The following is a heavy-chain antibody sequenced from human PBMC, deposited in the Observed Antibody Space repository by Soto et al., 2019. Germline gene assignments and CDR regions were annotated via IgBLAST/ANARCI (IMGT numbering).Heavy chain of an antibody. CDR2: MNPNSGNT. V-gene: IGHV1-8*01. D-gene: IGHD6-19*01. CDR1: GYTFTSYD. J-gene: IGHJ4*02. CDR3: ARERSSGWYVDY. Sequence: QVQLVQSGAEVKKPGASVKVSCKASGYTFTSYDLNWVLQATGQGLEWMGWMNPNSGNTGYAQKFQGRVTMTRNTSISTAYMELSSLRSEDTAVYYCARERSSGWYVDYWGQGTLVTVSS.